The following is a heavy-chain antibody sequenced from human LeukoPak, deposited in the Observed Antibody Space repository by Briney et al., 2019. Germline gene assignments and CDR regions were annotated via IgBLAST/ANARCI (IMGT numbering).Heavy chain of an antibody. CDR2: LSGDGFHA. CDR1: GFTFSSFA. CDR3: AKGGHDSWGRH. D-gene: IGHD3-16*01. V-gene: IGHV3-23*01. J-gene: IGHJ4*02. Sequence: GGSLRLSCVGSGFTFSSFAMSWVRQAPGKGLEWVSALSGDGFHAYYAESVKGRTTTSRDNSKNTLYLQLNNLRVEDTAVYYCAKGGHDSWGRHWGQGTLVTVSS.